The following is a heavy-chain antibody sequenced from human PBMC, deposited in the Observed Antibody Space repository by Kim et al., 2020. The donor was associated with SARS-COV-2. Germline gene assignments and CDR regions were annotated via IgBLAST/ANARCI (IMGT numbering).Heavy chain of an antibody. Sequence: GGSLRLSCAASGFTFSRFGMSWVRQAPGKGLEWVAAISDSSDARNYADSVKGRFTISRDYSTNTLFLQMNSLRADDTAVYYCAKRLGTVAYTSQFNFDSWGQGILVTVSS. D-gene: IGHD2-15*01. CDR2: ISDSSDAR. CDR3: AKRLGTVAYTSQFNFDS. V-gene: IGHV3-23*01. CDR1: GFTFSRFG. J-gene: IGHJ4*02.